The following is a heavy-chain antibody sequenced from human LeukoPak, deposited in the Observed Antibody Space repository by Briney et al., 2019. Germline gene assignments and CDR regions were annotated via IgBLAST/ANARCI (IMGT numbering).Heavy chain of an antibody. CDR1: GGSLTNYH. Sequence: SETLSLTCTVSGGSLTNYHWTWIRQPPGKGLEYIGYVYNSGTTFYNPSLKSRVTISADTSKKQFSLKLSSVTAADTAVYYCARDLGYCTNGVCHTRFDYWGQGTLVAVSS. CDR3: ARDLGYCTNGVCHTRFDY. CDR2: VYNSGTT. J-gene: IGHJ4*02. D-gene: IGHD2-8*01. V-gene: IGHV4-59*01.